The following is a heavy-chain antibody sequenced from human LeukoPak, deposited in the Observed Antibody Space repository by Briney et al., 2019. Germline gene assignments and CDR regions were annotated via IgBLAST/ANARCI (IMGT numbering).Heavy chain of an antibody. CDR2: ISSSSSYI. J-gene: IGHJ4*02. CDR3: ARDSGHSGYDLDY. Sequence: KTGGSLRLSCAASGFTFSSYSMNWVRQAPGKGLEWVSSISSSSSYIYYADSVKGRFTISRDNAKNSLYLQMNSLRAEDTAVYYCARDSGHSGYDLDYWGQGTLVTASS. CDR1: GFTFSSYS. D-gene: IGHD5-12*01. V-gene: IGHV3-21*01.